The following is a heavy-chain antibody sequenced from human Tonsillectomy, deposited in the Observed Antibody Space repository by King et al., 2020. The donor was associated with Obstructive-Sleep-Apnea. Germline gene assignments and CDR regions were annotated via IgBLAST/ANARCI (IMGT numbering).Heavy chain of an antibody. CDR3: ARDNGGCSGGSCYSVGPSWFAP. V-gene: IGHV4-38-2*02. CDR1: GYSISSGYY. D-gene: IGHD2-15*01. J-gene: IGHJ5*02. Sequence: QLQESGPGLVKPSETLSLTCTVSGYSISSGYYWGWIRQPPGKGLEWIGSIYHSGSTYYNPSLKSRVTISVDTSKNQFSLKLSSVTAADTAVYYCARDNGGCSGGSCYSVGPSWFAPWGQGTLVTVSS. CDR2: IYHSGST.